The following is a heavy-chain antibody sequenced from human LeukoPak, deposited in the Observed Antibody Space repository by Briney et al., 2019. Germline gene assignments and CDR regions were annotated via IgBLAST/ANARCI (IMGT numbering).Heavy chain of an antibody. V-gene: IGHV3-23*01. J-gene: IGHJ4*02. Sequence: PGGSLRLSCAASGFTFSSYAMSWVRQAPGKGLEWVSAISGSGGSTYYADSVKGRFTISRDNSKNTLYLQMNSLRAEDTAVYYCARALRLRSRYLYIGYWGQGTLVTVSS. D-gene: IGHD1-26*01. CDR3: ARALRLRSRYLYIGY. CDR1: GFTFSSYA. CDR2: ISGSGGST.